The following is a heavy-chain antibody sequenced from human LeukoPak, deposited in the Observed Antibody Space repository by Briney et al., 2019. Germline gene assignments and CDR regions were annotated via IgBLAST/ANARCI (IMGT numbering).Heavy chain of an antibody. Sequence: SETLSLTCTVSGYSISSGYYWGWIRQPPGKGLEWIGSIYHSGSTYYNPSLKSRVTISVDTSKNQFSLKLSSVTAADTAVYYCASNPSFYGSGGNNWFDPWGQGTLVTVSS. CDR3: ASNPSFYGSGGNNWFDP. D-gene: IGHD3-10*01. J-gene: IGHJ5*02. CDR1: GYSISSGYY. V-gene: IGHV4-38-2*02. CDR2: IYHSGST.